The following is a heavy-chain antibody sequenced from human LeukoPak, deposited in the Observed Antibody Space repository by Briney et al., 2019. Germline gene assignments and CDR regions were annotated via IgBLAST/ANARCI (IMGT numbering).Heavy chain of an antibody. Sequence: PGGSLRLSCAASGFTFSSYWMHWVRQAPGKGLVWVSRINSDGSSTSYADSVKGRFTIPRDNAKNTLYLQMNSLRAEDTAVYYCASLSVYSNFDSWGQGTLVTVSS. D-gene: IGHD2-8*01. V-gene: IGHV3-74*01. CDR1: GFTFSSYW. CDR2: INSDGSST. J-gene: IGHJ4*02. CDR3: ASLSVYSNFDS.